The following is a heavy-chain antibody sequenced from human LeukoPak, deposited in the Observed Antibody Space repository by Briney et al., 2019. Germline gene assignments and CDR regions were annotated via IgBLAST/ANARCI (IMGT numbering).Heavy chain of an antibody. J-gene: IGHJ4*02. CDR1: GFAFSNYW. CDR3: ARSLYDSGSSPFDH. V-gene: IGHV3-7*04. CDR2: IKHDGSEK. Sequence: GGSLRLSCVVSGFAFSNYWMSWVRQAPGKGLEWVANIKHDGSEKYYVDSVKGRFTISRDNAKNSLFLQMNSLRAEDTAVYYCARSLYDSGSSPFDHWGQGTLVTVSS. D-gene: IGHD3-10*01.